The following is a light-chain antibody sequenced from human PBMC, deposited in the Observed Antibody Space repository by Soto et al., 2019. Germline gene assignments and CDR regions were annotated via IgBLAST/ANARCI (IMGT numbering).Light chain of an antibody. CDR1: QSVSSSY. Sequence: EIVLTQSPGTLSLSPGERATLSCRASQSVSSSYLAWYQPKPGQAPRLLIYGASSRATGIPDRFSGSGSGTDYTLTISRLEPEDFAVEYCQQYGSSPRTFGQGTKVEIK. J-gene: IGKJ1*01. CDR2: GAS. V-gene: IGKV3-20*01. CDR3: QQYGSSPRT.